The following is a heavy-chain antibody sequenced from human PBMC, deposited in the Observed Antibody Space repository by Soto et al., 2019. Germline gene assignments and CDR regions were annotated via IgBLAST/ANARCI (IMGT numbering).Heavy chain of an antibody. CDR2: IYWDDDK. Sequence: QITLKECGPTLVKPTQTLTLTCTFSGFSLSTRGVGVGWIRQPPGKALEWLAVIYWDDDKRYSPSLQSRLTITKDTSKNQVVLTMTNMDPVDTATYYCARKNYGDYPTDYWGQGTLVTVSS. CDR3: ARKNYGDYPTDY. V-gene: IGHV2-5*02. D-gene: IGHD4-17*01. J-gene: IGHJ4*02. CDR1: GFSLSTRGVG.